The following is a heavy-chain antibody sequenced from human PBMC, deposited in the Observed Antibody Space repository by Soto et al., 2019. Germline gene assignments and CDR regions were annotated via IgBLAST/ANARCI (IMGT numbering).Heavy chain of an antibody. CDR1: GFTFSNAW. D-gene: IGHD3-16*01. J-gene: IGHJ6*03. Sequence: EVQLVESGGGLVKPGGSLRLSCAASGFTFSNAWMSWVRQAPGKGLEWVGRIKSKTDGGTTDYAAPVKGRFTISRDDSKNKLYLQMNSLKTEDTAGYYCTTILRYCVKLGGDVGTGYYTDVWGKGTTVTVSS. CDR3: TTILRYCVKLGGDVGTGYYTDV. CDR2: IKSKTDGGTT. V-gene: IGHV3-15*01.